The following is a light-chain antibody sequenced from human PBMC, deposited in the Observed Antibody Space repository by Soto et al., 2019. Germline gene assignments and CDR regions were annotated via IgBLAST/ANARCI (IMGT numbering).Light chain of an antibody. J-gene: IGLJ2*01. CDR1: SSDVGGYNY. Sequence: QSVLSQPASMSGSPGQSITISCTGTSSDVGGYNYVSWYRQYPGNAPKLIIDDVNNRPSDVSNRFSGSKSGNTASLTISGLQSEDEADYYCRSHSSSSTLVVFGGGTKLTVL. V-gene: IGLV2-14*03. CDR3: RSHSSSSTLVV. CDR2: DVN.